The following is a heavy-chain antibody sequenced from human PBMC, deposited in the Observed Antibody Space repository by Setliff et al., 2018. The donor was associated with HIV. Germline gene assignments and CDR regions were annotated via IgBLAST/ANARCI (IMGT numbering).Heavy chain of an antibody. J-gene: IGHJ4*02. CDR1: GFTFSDYY. V-gene: IGHV3-66*01. CDR2: IYSGGHT. CDR3: ARDWRSGYDLKFDY. Sequence: GVSLRLSCAGSGSGGSGFTFSDYYMSWVRQAPGKGLEWVSSIYSGGHTYYANSVRARFTISRDNSKNTVHLQMNSLRAEDTAVYYCARDWRSGYDLKFDYWGQGTLVTVSS. D-gene: IGHD5-12*01.